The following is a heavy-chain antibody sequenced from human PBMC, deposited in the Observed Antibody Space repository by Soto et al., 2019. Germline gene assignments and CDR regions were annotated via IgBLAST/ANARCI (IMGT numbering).Heavy chain of an antibody. CDR2: IYGSGST. J-gene: IGHJ4*02. CDR3: AAALCY. CDR1: GGSINSYY. D-gene: IGHD2-15*01. V-gene: IGHV4-59*01. Sequence: QVQLQESGPGLVKPSETLSLTCTVSGGSINSYYWSWIRQSPEKGLEWIGYIYGSGSTNYNPSLKSRVTISVDTSKNHFSLSLPSVTAADTAVYYCAAALCYWGQGTLVPVSS.